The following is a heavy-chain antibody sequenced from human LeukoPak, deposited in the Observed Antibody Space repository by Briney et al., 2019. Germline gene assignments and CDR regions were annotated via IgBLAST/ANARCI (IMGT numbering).Heavy chain of an antibody. V-gene: IGHV4-59*01. Sequence: SETLSLTCSVSGGSISTYYWSWIRQPPGKGLEWIGYSYYSGSTNSNPSLKSRVTISVDTSKNQFSLKLNSVTAADTAVYYCVRVGSGSFDYWGQGTLVTVSS. D-gene: IGHD6-19*01. J-gene: IGHJ4*02. CDR3: VRVGSGSFDY. CDR2: SYYSGST. CDR1: GGSISTYY.